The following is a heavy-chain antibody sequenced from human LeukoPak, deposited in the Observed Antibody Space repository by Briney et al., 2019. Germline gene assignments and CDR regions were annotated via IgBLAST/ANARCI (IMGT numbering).Heavy chain of an antibody. J-gene: IGHJ4*02. Sequence: GGSLRLSCAASGFTFSSYGMHWVRQAPGKGLEWVAVISYDGSNKYYADSVKGRFTISRDNSKNTLYLQMNSLRAEDTAVYYCAKDHPVAGFVWGQGTLVTVSS. CDR3: AKDHPVAGFV. CDR2: ISYDGSNK. CDR1: GFTFSSYG. V-gene: IGHV3-30*18. D-gene: IGHD6-19*01.